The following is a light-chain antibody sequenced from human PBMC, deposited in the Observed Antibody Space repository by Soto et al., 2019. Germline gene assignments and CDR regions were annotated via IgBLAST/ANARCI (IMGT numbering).Light chain of an antibody. J-gene: IGKJ1*01. CDR1: QSISGW. CDR3: HQYYSFPRT. Sequence: DIQMTQSPSTLSASVGDRVTITCRASQSISGWLAWYQQKPGKAPKLLIYKASSLQSGVPSRFSGSGSGTEFTLTITSLQPDDFATYYCHQYYSFPRTFGQGTKVDIK. CDR2: KAS. V-gene: IGKV1-5*03.